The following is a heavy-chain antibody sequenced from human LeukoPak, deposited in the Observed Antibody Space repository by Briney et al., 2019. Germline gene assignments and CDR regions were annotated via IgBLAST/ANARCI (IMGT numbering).Heavy chain of an antibody. D-gene: IGHD2-15*01. Sequence: GVSLRLSCAASGFTFSSYSMNWVRQAPGKGLEWVSSISSSSSYIYYADSVKGRFTISRDNAKNSLYLQMNSLRTEDTALYYCAILGYCSGGSCPGGDYWGQGTLVTVSS. CDR3: AILGYCSGGSCPGGDY. CDR2: ISSSSSYI. V-gene: IGHV3-21*04. J-gene: IGHJ4*02. CDR1: GFTFSSYS.